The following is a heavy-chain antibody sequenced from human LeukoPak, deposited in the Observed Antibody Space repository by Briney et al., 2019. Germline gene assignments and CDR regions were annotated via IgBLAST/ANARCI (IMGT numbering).Heavy chain of an antibody. J-gene: IGHJ4*02. CDR3: AKDKYSPVRSMSEAAYYFDF. V-gene: IGHV3-30*02. CDR1: GFTFSSYG. D-gene: IGHD6-13*01. Sequence: GGSLRLSCAASGFTFSSYGMHWVRQAPGQGLEWVAFIRYDGSNKYYADSVKGRFTISRDNSKNTLYLQMNSLRAEDTAVYHCAKDKYSPVRSMSEAAYYFDFWGPGTLVTVSS. CDR2: IRYDGSNK.